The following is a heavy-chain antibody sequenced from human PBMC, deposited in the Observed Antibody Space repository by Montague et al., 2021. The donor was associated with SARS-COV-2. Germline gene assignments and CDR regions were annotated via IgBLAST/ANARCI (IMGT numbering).Heavy chain of an antibody. Sequence: SETLSLTCAVYGGSLSGFYWTWIWKPPGKGLEWIGYIYYSGSTNYNSSLKRRVTLSVDTYKNQFSLKLSSVTAAATDVYYCARGCEYSSSAWFDYWGQGTLVTVSS. D-gene: IGHD6-6*01. J-gene: IGHJ4*02. CDR3: ARGCEYSSSAWFDY. CDR2: IYYSGST. V-gene: IGHV4-59*01. CDR1: GGSLSGFY.